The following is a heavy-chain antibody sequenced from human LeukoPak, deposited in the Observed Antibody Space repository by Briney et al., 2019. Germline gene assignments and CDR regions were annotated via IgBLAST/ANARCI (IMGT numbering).Heavy chain of an antibody. V-gene: IGHV3-7*01. D-gene: IGHD5-12*01. CDR2: IKEDGSEN. CDR1: GFTFSRYW. Sequence: PGGSLRLSCAASGFTFSRYWMTWVRQAPGKGLEWVANIKEDGSENSYVESVKGRFTISRDNAKNPLYLQLNSLRAEDTAVYFCPRLRYSDYWGQGTLVTVSS. J-gene: IGHJ4*02. CDR3: PRLRYSDY.